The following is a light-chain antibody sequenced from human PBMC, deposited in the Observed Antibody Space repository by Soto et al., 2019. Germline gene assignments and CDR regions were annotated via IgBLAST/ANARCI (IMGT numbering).Light chain of an antibody. V-gene: IGKV3D-20*02. Sequence: EILMTQSPSTLSVSPGERATLSCRASQSVSRSYLEWYQQKPGQAPRLLIYDASNRATGIPARFSGSGSGTDFTLTISSLEPEDFEVYYCQQRSNWPITFGQGTRLEIK. CDR1: QSVSRSY. CDR3: QQRSNWPIT. J-gene: IGKJ5*01. CDR2: DAS.